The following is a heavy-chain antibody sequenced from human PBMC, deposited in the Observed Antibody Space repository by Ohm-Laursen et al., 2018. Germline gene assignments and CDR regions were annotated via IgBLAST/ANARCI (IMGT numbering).Heavy chain of an antibody. V-gene: IGHV3-21*01. Sequence: GSLRLSCTASGFTFSSYSMNWVRQAPGKGLEWVSSISSTGSYIYYADSVKGRFTISKDNAKNSLYLQMNSLRAEDTAVYYCARVPPVDRGMATPDYWGQGTLVTVSS. CDR1: GFTFSSYS. D-gene: IGHD5-12*01. J-gene: IGHJ4*02. CDR2: ISSTGSYI. CDR3: ARVPPVDRGMATPDY.